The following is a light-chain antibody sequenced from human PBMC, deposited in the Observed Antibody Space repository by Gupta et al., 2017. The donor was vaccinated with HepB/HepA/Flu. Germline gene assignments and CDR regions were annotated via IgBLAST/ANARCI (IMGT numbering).Light chain of an antibody. Sequence: QSALTQPPSVSGSPGQSVTISCTGTNNDIGISNLVSWYQRPPGTAPKLIIYEVTNRPSGVPDRFSGSNSDNTASLTISGLQPEDEADYYCSSATTSSTYVIFGGGTKLSVL. CDR2: EVT. CDR1: NNDIGISNL. J-gene: IGLJ2*01. CDR3: SSATTSSTYVI. V-gene: IGLV2-18*02.